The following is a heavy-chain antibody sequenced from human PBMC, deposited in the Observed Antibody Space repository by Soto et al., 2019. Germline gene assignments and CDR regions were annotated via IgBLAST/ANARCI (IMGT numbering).Heavy chain of an antibody. V-gene: IGHV3-30*14. CDR1: GFSFSSDA. CDR3: ARHQVYYDISGHGSLYGMYX. D-gene: IGHD3-22*01. Sequence: GGSLRRSCAASGFSFSSDAMHWVRQAPGKVLDWVSVVSYDGSNKYYADSVKGRFTISIDNSNNPLYLQMNSLRAEDTAVYYSARHQVYYDISGHGSLYGMYXWSQATTLPIS. J-gene: IGHJ6*02. CDR2: VSYDGSNK.